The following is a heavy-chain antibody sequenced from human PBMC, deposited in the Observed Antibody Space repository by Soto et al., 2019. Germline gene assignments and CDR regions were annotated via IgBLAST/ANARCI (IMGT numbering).Heavy chain of an antibody. CDR1: GGTFSSYA. CDR3: ARDRGYYYDSRGYYRAYAFDI. V-gene: IGHV1-69*06. D-gene: IGHD3-22*01. Sequence: ASVKVSCKASGGTFSSYAISWVRQAPGQVLECMGGIIPIFGTANYAQKFQGRGTITADKTTSTADMELSSLRSEVTAVYYCARDRGYYYDSRGYYRAYAFDIWG. CDR2: IIPIFGTA. J-gene: IGHJ3*02.